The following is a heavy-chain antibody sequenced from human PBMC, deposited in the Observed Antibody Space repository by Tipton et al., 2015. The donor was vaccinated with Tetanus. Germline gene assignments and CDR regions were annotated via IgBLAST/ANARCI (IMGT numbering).Heavy chain of an antibody. V-gene: IGHV3-7*03. CDR3: AALVRYSGGWYDAPPSRPAGY. CDR2: INRDGSDK. Sequence: SLRLSCSASGFIFNNYWMSWVRQAPGKGLEWVANINRDGSDKYYVDSVKGRFTISRDEAKNSLYLQMSSLRTEDTAVYYCAALVRYSGGWYDAPPSRPAGYWGQGTLVTVSS. CDR1: GFIFNNYW. J-gene: IGHJ4*02. D-gene: IGHD6-19*01.